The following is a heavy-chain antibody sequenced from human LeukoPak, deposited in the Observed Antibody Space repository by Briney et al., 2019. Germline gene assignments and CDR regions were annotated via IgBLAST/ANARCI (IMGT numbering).Heavy chain of an antibody. D-gene: IGHD1-26*01. V-gene: IGHV3-21*01. CDR3: ATSKYSGSSEDY. CDR1: GFTFSSYS. J-gene: IGHJ4*02. CDR2: ISSSSSYI. Sequence: GGSLRLSCAASGFTFSSYSMNWDRQAPGKGLEWVSSISSSSSYIYYADSVKGRFTISRDNAKNSLYLQMNSLRAEDTAVYYCATSKYSGSSEDYWGQGTLVTVSS.